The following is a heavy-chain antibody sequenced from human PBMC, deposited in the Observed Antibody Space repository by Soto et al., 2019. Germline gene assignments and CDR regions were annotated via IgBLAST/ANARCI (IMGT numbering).Heavy chain of an antibody. CDR1: GYTFTSYD. D-gene: IGHD2-2*01. CDR3: ARVGCSSTSCYGPYYFDY. J-gene: IGHJ4*02. Sequence: ASVKVSCKASGYTFTSYDINWVRQATGQGLEWMGWMNPNSGNTGYAQKFQGRVTMTRKTSISTAYMELSSLRSEDTAVYYCARVGCSSTSCYGPYYFDYWGQGTLVTVSS. CDR2: MNPNSGNT. V-gene: IGHV1-8*01.